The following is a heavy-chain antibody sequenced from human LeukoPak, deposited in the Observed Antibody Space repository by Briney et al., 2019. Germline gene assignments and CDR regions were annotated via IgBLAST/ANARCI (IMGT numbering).Heavy chain of an antibody. V-gene: IGHV3-23*01. D-gene: IGHD3-16*02. J-gene: IGHJ3*01. CDR1: GFAFSHSA. Sequence: GGSLRLSCAASGFAFSHSAMTWVRKAPGRGLEWVSLISFSGANTYSADSVKGRSTISRDNSKDTLFLQMNSLRAEDTAIYYCVRDIELSTWGLGTMVTVSS. CDR3: VRDIELST. CDR2: ISFSGANT.